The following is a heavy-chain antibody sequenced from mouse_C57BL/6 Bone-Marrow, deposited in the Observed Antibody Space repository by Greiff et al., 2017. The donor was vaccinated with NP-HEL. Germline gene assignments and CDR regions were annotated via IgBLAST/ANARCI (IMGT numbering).Heavy chain of an antibody. J-gene: IGHJ3*01. CDR1: GYTFTDFN. D-gene: IGHD1-1*01. Sequence: VQLQQSGPELVKPGASVKMSCKASGYTFTDFNMHWVKQSHGKSLEWIGYINPNNGGTSYNQKFKGKATLTVNKSSSTAYMELRSLTSEDSAVYYCARKAGYYYGSSPPGFAYWGQGTLVTVSA. CDR3: ARKAGYYYGSSPPGFAY. V-gene: IGHV1-22*01. CDR2: INPNNGGT.